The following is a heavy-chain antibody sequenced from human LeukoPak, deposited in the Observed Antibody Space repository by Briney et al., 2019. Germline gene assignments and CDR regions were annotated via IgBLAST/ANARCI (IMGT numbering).Heavy chain of an antibody. CDR3: AREIVVVPAAMRGGYYYHMDV. Sequence: PSETLSLTCTVSGGSISSYYWSWIRQPAGKGLEWIGRIYTSGSTNYNPSLKSRVTISVDKSKNQFSLKLSSVTAADTAVYYCAREIVVVPAAMRGGYYYHMDVWGKGTTVTVSS. CDR2: IYTSGST. CDR1: GGSISSYY. D-gene: IGHD2-2*01. J-gene: IGHJ6*03. V-gene: IGHV4-4*07.